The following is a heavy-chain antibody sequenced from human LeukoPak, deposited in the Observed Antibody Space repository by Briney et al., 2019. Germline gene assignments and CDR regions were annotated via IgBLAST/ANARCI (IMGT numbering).Heavy chain of an antibody. J-gene: IGHJ4*02. CDR1: GFTFSTYD. CDR2: ISSSNDYV. D-gene: IGHD3-10*01. V-gene: IGHV3-21*01. CDR3: ARGGESFDV. Sequence: PGGSLRLSCAASGFTFSTYDMTWVRQAPGKGLEWVSSISSSNDYVYYADSLKGRFTISRDNAKNSLYLQMNSLRAEDTAVYYCARGGESFDVWGQGTLVTVSS.